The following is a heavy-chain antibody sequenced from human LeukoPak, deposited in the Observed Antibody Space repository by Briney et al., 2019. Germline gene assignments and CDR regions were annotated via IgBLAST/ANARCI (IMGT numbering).Heavy chain of an antibody. J-gene: IGHJ4*02. CDR1: GGSITSGGYF. CDR2: ISYSGST. V-gene: IGHV4-30-4*08. CDR3: ARDTHYYDSSGADY. D-gene: IGHD3-22*01. Sequence: PSETLSLTCTVSGGSITSGGYFWSWIRQHPGKGLEWIGYISYSGSTYYNPSLKSRVTISVDTSKNQFSLKLSSVTAADTAVYYCARDTHYYDSSGADYWGQGTLVTVSS.